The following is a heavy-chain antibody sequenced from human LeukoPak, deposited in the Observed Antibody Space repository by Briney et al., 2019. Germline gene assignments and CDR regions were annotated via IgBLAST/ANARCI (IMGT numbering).Heavy chain of an antibody. CDR1: GFTFSSYS. D-gene: IGHD1-26*01. V-gene: IGHV3-21*01. CDR2: ISSSSYI. CDR3: ARGGAADY. Sequence: GGSLRLSCAASGFTFSSYSMNWDRQAPGKGLEWVSSISSSSYIYYADSVKGRFTISRDNAKNSLYLQMNSLRAADTAVYYCARGGAADYWGQGTLVTVSS. J-gene: IGHJ4*02.